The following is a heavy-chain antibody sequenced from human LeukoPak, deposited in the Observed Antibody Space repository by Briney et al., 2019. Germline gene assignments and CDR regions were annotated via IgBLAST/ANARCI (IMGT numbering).Heavy chain of an antibody. D-gene: IGHD1-1*01. J-gene: IGHJ6*03. Sequence: SETLSLTCAVYGGSFSGYYWSWIRQPPGKGLEWIGEINHSGSTNYNPSLKSRVTISVDTSKNQFSLKLSSVTAADTAVYYCARHLTGYYYYYYMDVWGKGTTVTISS. V-gene: IGHV4-34*01. CDR1: GGSFSGYY. CDR2: INHSGST. CDR3: ARHLTGYYYYYYMDV.